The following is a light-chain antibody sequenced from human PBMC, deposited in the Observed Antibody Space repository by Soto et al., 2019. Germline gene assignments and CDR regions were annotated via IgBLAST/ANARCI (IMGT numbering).Light chain of an antibody. CDR1: QSVSSNY. V-gene: IGKV3-20*01. J-gene: IGKJ4*01. Sequence: IVLTQSPGTLSLSPGERATLSCRAGQSVSSNYLAWYQQKPGRAPRLLIYGASSRATGIPDRFSGSGSGTDFSLTISRLEPEDFAVYYCQQYGSSPLTFGGGTKVDIK. CDR2: GAS. CDR3: QQYGSSPLT.